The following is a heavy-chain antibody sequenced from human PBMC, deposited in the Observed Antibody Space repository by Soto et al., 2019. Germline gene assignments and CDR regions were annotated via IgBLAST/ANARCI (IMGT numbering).Heavy chain of an antibody. Sequence: QLHLVQSGAEVKKPGASVKVSCTASGYTFTSFGVSWVRQVPGQGLEWMGWISGYNGDTDYAQKFQGRVTMTTDRYTSTAYMEVRNLRSDDTAVYYCARDKPQQIVGYNYYYGMDVWGQGTTVTVSS. J-gene: IGHJ6*02. D-gene: IGHD6-6*01. CDR3: ARDKPQQIVGYNYYYGMDV. CDR2: ISGYNGDT. CDR1: GYTFTSFG. V-gene: IGHV1-18*04.